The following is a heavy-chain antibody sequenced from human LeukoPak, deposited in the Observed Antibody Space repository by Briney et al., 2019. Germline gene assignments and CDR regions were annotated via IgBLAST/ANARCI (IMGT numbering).Heavy chain of an antibody. CDR2: IKQDGSET. CDR3: ARYGLGDTFDI. D-gene: IGHD4-17*01. V-gene: IGHV3-7*01. Sequence: GGSLGLSCAASGFTFSSYWMSWVRQAPGKGLEWVASIKQDGSETRYMDSMKGRFTIFRDNTKTSLYLQMNSLRAEDTAVYYCARYGLGDTFDIWGQGTVVTVSS. CDR1: GFTFSSYW. J-gene: IGHJ3*02.